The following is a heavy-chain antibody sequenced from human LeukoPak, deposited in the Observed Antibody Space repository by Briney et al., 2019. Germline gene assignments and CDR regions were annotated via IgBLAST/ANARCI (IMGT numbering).Heavy chain of an antibody. J-gene: IGHJ6*03. V-gene: IGHV3-43*01. D-gene: IGHD5/OR15-5a*01. CDR2: ISGDGSRT. Sequence: PGGSLRLSCAASGFMFDDYTMHWVRQAPGKGLEWVSLISGDGSRTNYADSVRGRFIISRDNTRNSLYLQMNSLRAEDTAVYYCARDPPLVSGPVHYYYYMDVWGKGTTVTVSS. CDR3: ARDPPLVSGPVHYYYYMDV. CDR1: GFMFDDYT.